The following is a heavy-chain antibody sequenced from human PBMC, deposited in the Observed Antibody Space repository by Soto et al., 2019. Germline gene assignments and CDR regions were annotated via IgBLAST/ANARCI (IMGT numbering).Heavy chain of an antibody. J-gene: IGHJ4*02. CDR1: GYTLTELS. CDR3: ATEGYTNGVCYNCSDY. V-gene: IGHV1-24*01. Sequence: ASVKVSFKVSGYTLTELSMHWVRQAPGKGLEWMGGFDPEDGETIYAQKFQGRVTMTEDTSTDTAYMELSSLRSEDTAVYYCATEGYTNGVCYNCSDYWGQRTLVPDSS. D-gene: IGHD2-8*01. CDR2: FDPEDGET.